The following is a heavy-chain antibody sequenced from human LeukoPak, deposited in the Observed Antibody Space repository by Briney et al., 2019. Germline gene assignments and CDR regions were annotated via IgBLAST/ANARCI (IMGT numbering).Heavy chain of an antibody. CDR3: ARPISSGSYSFDLGY. D-gene: IGHD1-26*01. J-gene: IGHJ4*02. CDR2: IYYSGST. Sequence: SETLSLTCTVSGGSISSSSYYWGWIRQPPGKGPEWIGSIYYSGSTYYNPSLKSRVTISVDTSKNQFSPKLSSVTAADTAVYYCARPISSGSYSFDLGYWGQGTLVTVSS. V-gene: IGHV4-39*01. CDR1: GGSISSSSYY.